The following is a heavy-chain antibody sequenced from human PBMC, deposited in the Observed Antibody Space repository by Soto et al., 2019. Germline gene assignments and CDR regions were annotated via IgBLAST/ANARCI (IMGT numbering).Heavy chain of an antibody. CDR1: GYIFTTYG. J-gene: IGHJ6*02. V-gene: IGHV1-18*01. CDR3: ARDRPPGSLYGMDA. Sequence: QLVQSGGEVERPGASVTVSCEASGYIFTTYGLSWVRQTPAHGLEWMGWISTDSGYTQYSQLLQGRVTMTRDTSTNTAYMELRDLTFDDTGIYYCARDRPPGSLYGMDAWGQGTAVTVSS. CDR2: ISTDSGYT.